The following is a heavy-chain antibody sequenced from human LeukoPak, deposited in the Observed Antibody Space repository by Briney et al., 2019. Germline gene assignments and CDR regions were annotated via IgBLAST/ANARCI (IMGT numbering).Heavy chain of an antibody. CDR1: GFTVSSNY. CDR2: IYSGGST. J-gene: IGHJ4*02. Sequence: GGSLRLSCAASGFTVSSNYMTWVRQAPGKGLEWVSVIYSGGSTYYADSVKGRFTISRDNSKNTLYLQMNSLRAEDTAVYYCAKSSSGRPGVYFDYWGQGTLVTVSS. V-gene: IGHV3-53*01. CDR3: AKSSSGRPGVYFDY. D-gene: IGHD6-19*01.